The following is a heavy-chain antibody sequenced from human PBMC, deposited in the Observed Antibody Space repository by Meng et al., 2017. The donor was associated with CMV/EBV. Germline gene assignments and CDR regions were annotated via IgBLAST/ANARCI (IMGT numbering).Heavy chain of an antibody. CDR2: IIPIFGTA. D-gene: IGHD5-18*01. CDR1: GGTFSSYA. J-gene: IGHJ6*02. V-gene: IGHV1-69*05. CDR3: AMTRGYSYGLDYYYGMDV. Sequence: SVKVSCKASGGTFSSYAISWVRQAPGQGLEWMGGIIPIFGTANYAQKFQGRVTITTDESTSTAYMELSSLRSEGTAVYYCAMTRGYSYGLDYYYGMDVWGQGTTVTVSS.